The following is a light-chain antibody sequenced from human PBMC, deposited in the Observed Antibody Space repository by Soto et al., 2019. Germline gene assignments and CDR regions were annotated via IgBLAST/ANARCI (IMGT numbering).Light chain of an antibody. CDR3: QHHNSYSQT. CDR2: GAS. CDR1: QSIRYY. Sequence: DIHLTHSPPTLSASVGDRVTITCRASQSIRYYLAWYQQLPGKAPKLLIYGASSLQSGVPSRFSGSGFGTEFSLTISSLQPDDFATYFCQHHNSYSQTFGQGTKVDIK. J-gene: IGKJ1*01. V-gene: IGKV1-5*01.